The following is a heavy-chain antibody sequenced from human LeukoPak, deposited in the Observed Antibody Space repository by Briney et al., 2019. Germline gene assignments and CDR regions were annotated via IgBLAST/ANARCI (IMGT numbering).Heavy chain of an antibody. V-gene: IGHV3-21*01. CDR1: GFTFSRYT. Sequence: GALRLSCAASGFTFSRYTMNWVRQAPGKGLEWVSSITSSSIYIYYSDSVKGRFTISRDNAKTSLYLQMNSLRAEDTAVYYCARDLYRIVVVPHYFDYWGQGTLVTVSS. CDR3: ARDLYRIVVVPHYFDY. CDR2: ITSSSIYI. J-gene: IGHJ4*02. D-gene: IGHD3-22*01.